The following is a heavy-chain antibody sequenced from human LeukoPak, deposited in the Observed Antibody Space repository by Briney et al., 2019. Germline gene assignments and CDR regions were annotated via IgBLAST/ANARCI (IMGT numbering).Heavy chain of an antibody. Sequence: SVKVSCKASGGTFSSYAISWVRQAPGQGLEWMGRIIPILGIANYAQKFQGRVIMTRDTSTSTVYMELYSLRSEDTAVYYCARDGGAVAGTRNWFDPWGQGTLVTVSS. CDR2: IIPILGIA. CDR3: ARDGGAVAGTRNWFDP. J-gene: IGHJ5*02. V-gene: IGHV1-69*04. CDR1: GGTFSSYA. D-gene: IGHD6-19*01.